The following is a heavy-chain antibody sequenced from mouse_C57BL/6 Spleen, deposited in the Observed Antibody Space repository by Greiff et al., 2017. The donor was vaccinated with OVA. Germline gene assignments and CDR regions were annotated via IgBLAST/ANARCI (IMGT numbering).Heavy chain of an antibody. CDR3: TPHYGSSYAWFAY. CDR2: IDPETGGT. CDR1: GYTFTDYE. Sequence: LVESGAELVRPGASVTLSCKASGYTFTDYEMHWVKQTPVHGLEWIGAIDPETGGTAYNQKFKGKAILTADKSSSTAYMELRSLTSEDSAVYYCTPHYGSSYAWFAYWGQGTLVTVSA. J-gene: IGHJ3*01. D-gene: IGHD1-1*01. V-gene: IGHV1-15*01.